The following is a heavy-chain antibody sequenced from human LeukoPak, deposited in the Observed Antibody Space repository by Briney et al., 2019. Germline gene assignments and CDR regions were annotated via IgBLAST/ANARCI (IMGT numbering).Heavy chain of an antibody. Sequence: GSSVKVSCKASGGTFSSYSITWVRQAPGQGLEWMGWISAYNGNTNYAQKLQGRVTMTTDTSTSTAYMELRSLRSDDTAVYYCARDFYSSSWADAFDIWGQGTLVTVSS. J-gene: IGHJ4*02. CDR3: ARDFYSSSWADAFDI. D-gene: IGHD6-13*01. V-gene: IGHV1-18*01. CDR2: ISAYNGNT. CDR1: GGTFSSYS.